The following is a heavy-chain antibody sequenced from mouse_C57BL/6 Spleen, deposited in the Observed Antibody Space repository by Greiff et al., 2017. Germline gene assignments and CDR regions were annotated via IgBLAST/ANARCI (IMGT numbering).Heavy chain of an antibody. CDR3: ARSAITAVVD. Sequence: QVQLQQPGAELVKPGASVKLSCKASGYTFTSYWMHWVKQRPGRGLEWIGGIDPNSGGTKYNEKFKSKATLTVDKPSSTAYMQLSSLTSEDSAVDCCARSAITAVVDWGTGTTVTGAS. J-gene: IGHJ1*03. CDR2: IDPNSGGT. CDR1: GYTFTSYW. D-gene: IGHD1-1*01. V-gene: IGHV1-72*01.